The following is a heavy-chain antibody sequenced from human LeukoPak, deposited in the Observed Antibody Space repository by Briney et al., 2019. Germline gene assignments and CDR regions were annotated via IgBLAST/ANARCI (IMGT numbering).Heavy chain of an antibody. CDR2: IYPGDSDT. CDR3: ARLVVVPAAMDY. CDR1: GYSFTSYW. D-gene: IGHD2-2*01. V-gene: IGHV5-51*01. Sequence: GESLQISCNGSGYSFTSYWIGWVRQMPGKGLEWMGIIYPGDSDTRYSPSFQGQVTISADKSISTAYLQWSSLKASDTALYYCARLVVVPAAMDYWGEGTLLTVSS. J-gene: IGHJ4*02.